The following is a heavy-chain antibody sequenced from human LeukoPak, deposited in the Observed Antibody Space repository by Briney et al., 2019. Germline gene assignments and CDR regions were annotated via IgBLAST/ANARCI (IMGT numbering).Heavy chain of an antibody. Sequence: GASVKVSCKASGYMFTGHYMHWVRQAPGQGLEWMGIINPSGGSTSYAQKFQGRVTMTRDTSTSTVYMELSSLRSEDTAVYYCARGVYSYGLDYWGQGTLVTVSS. CDR3: ARGVYSYGLDY. CDR2: INPSGGST. V-gene: IGHV1-46*01. CDR1: GYMFTGHY. D-gene: IGHD5-18*01. J-gene: IGHJ4*02.